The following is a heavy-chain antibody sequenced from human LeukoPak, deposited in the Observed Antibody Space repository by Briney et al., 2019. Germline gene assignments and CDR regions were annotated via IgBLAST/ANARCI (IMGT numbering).Heavy chain of an antibody. D-gene: IGHD6-19*01. V-gene: IGHV3-23*01. Sequence: PGGSPRLSCAASGFTFSSYAMSWVRQAPGKGLEWVSAISGSGGSTYYADSVKGRFTISRDNSKNTLYLQMNSLRAEDTAVYYCAKDLEYSSGWGNFDYWGQGTLVTVSS. J-gene: IGHJ4*02. CDR2: ISGSGGST. CDR3: AKDLEYSSGWGNFDY. CDR1: GFTFSSYA.